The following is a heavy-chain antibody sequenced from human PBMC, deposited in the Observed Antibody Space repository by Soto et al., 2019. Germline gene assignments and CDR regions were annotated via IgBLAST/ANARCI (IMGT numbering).Heavy chain of an antibody. CDR3: ARDTRYCSGGSCYYNWFDP. D-gene: IGHD2-15*01. CDR2: TYYRSKWYN. Sequence: KQSQTLSLTCAISGDSVSSNSAAWNWIRQSPSRGLERLGRTYYRSKWYNDYAVSVKSRITINPDTSKNQFSLQLNSVTPEDTAVYYCARDTRYCSGGSCYYNWFDPWGQGTLVTVSS. J-gene: IGHJ5*02. CDR1: GDSVSSNSAA. V-gene: IGHV6-1*01.